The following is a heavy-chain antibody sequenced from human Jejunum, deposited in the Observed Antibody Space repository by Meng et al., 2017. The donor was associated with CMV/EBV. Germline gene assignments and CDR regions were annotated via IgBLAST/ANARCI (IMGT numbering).Heavy chain of an antibody. CDR3: AREPSNAAFDI. V-gene: IGHV3-21*06. CDR1: GFSFSTSA. J-gene: IGHJ3*02. CDR2: ITTSGDFV. Sequence: GSGFSFSTSAIHWVRQAPGQGLEWVSSITTSGDFVFYADSVRGRFVISRDNAKNSLYLQMNTLKAEETAVYYCAREPSNAAFDIWGQGTMVTVSS.